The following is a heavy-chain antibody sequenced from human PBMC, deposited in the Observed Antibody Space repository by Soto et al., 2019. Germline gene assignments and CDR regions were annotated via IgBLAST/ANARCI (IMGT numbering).Heavy chain of an antibody. CDR2: IIPIFGTA. CDR1: GGTFSSYA. Sequence: SVKVSCKASGGTFSSYAISWVRRAPGQGLEWMGGIIPIFGTANYAQKFQGRVTITADESTSTAYVELSSLRSEDTAVYYCARDRTLCDYYDRTGYYYRTWFDPWGQ. V-gene: IGHV1-69*13. D-gene: IGHD3-22*01. CDR3: ARDRTLCDYYDRTGYYYRTWFDP. J-gene: IGHJ5*02.